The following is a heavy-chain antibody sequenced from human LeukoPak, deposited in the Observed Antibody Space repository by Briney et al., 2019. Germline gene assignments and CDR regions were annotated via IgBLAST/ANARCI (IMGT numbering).Heavy chain of an antibody. CDR2: INHSGST. D-gene: IGHD3-3*01. CDR3: QSRFLEWLLDY. Sequence: PSETLSLTCAVYGGSFSGYHWGWIRQPPGKGLEWIGEINHSGSTNYNPSLKSRVTISVDTSKNQFSLKLSSVTAADTAVYYCQSRFLEWLLDYWGQGTLVTVSS. CDR1: GGSFSGYH. J-gene: IGHJ4*02. V-gene: IGHV4-34*01.